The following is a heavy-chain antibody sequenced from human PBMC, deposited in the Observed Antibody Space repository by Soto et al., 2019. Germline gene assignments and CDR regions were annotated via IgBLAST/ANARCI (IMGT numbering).Heavy chain of an antibody. CDR2: IYYSGST. J-gene: IGHJ4*02. CDR1: GGSISSGGYY. CDR3: ARAGNDILTGARGFDY. V-gene: IGHV4-31*03. D-gene: IGHD3-9*01. Sequence: TLSLTCTVSGGSISSGGYYWSWIRQHPGKGLEWIGYIYYSGSTYYNPSLKSRVTISVDTSKNQFSLKLSSVTAAGTAVYYCARAGNDILTGARGFDYWGQGTLVTVSS.